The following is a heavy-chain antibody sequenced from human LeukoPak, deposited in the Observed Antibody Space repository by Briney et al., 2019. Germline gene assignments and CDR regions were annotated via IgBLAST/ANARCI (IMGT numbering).Heavy chain of an antibody. CDR2: ISTSGGST. J-gene: IGHJ4*02. CDR1: GFTFSGHA. Sequence: GGSLRLSCAASGFTFSGHAMSWVHQAPGKGLEWVSGISTSGGSTYYGNSVKGRFAISRDNSKNMVYLQMNSLRAEDTAVYYCAKDRPGEAWFDYWGQGTLVTVSS. D-gene: IGHD7-27*01. CDR3: AKDRPGEAWFDY. V-gene: IGHV3-23*01.